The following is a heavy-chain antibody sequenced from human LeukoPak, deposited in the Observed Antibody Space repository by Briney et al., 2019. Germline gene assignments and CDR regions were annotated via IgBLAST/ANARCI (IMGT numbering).Heavy chain of an antibody. CDR3: AKVTLPIVVVVAALDGYYMDV. Sequence: GGSLRLSCAASGFTFSSYGMHWVRQAPGKGLEWVAFIRYDGSNKYYADSVKGRFTISRDNSKNTLYLQMNSLRAEDTAVYYCAKVTLPIVVVVAALDGYYMDVWGKGTTVTVSS. CDR2: IRYDGSNK. J-gene: IGHJ6*03. CDR1: GFTFSSYG. D-gene: IGHD2-15*01. V-gene: IGHV3-30*02.